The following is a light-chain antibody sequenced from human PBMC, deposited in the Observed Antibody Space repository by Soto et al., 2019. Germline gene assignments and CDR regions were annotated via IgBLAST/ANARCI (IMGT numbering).Light chain of an antibody. Sequence: DIQMTQSPTTLSASVGDRVTITCRASQSISSYLAWYQQKPGKAPKLLIYKASSLESGVPSRFSGSASGTEFTLTTSSLQPDDFATYYCQQYNSYSYTFGPGTKVDIK. V-gene: IGKV1-5*03. CDR1: QSISSY. J-gene: IGKJ2*01. CDR3: QQYNSYSYT. CDR2: KAS.